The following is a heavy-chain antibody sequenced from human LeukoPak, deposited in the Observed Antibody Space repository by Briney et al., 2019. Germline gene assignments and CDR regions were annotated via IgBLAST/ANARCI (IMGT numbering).Heavy chain of an antibody. D-gene: IGHD2-21*01. Sequence: ASVKVSCKASGGTFSSYAISWVRQAPGQGLEWMGGIIPIFGTANYAQKFQGRVTITADKSTSTAYMELSSLRSEDTAVYYCARTQPFETGDGYFDSWGQGTLVTVSS. CDR1: GGTFSSYA. J-gene: IGHJ4*02. CDR2: IIPIFGTA. V-gene: IGHV1-69*06. CDR3: ARTQPFETGDGYFDS.